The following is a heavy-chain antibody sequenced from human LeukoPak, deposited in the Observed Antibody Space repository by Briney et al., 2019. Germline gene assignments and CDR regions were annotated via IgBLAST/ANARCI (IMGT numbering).Heavy chain of an antibody. CDR2: IYPGDSDT. J-gene: IGHJ4*02. CDR3: ARRRGSGWSSDY. CDR1: GYSFTSYW. V-gene: IGHV5-51*01. Sequence: GESLKISCKGSGYSFTSYWSGWVRQMAGKGVGWMGIIYPGDSDTRYSPSFQGQVTISADKTISTTYLQWSSLKASDTAMCYCARRRGSGWSSDYWGQGTLVTVSS. D-gene: IGHD6-19*01.